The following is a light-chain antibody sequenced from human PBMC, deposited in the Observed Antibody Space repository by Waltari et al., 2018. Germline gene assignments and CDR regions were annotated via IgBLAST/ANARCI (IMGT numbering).Light chain of an antibody. CDR1: QRISSG. V-gene: IGKV1-5*03. CDR2: KAS. J-gene: IGKJ2*03. CDR3: QQYNSYLYS. Sequence: DIQMTKSPSTLSASVGDRVTISCRASQRISSGLAWYQQQPGKAPKLLIYKASSIESGVPSRFGDSGSGTEVTLTISRLQPDDFATYYCQQYNSYLYSFGQGTKLEIK.